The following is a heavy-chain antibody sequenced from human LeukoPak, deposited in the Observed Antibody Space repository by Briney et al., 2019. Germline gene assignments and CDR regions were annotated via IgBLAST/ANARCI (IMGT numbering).Heavy chain of an antibody. V-gene: IGHV4-59*01. CDR1: GGSISSYD. J-gene: IGHJ4*02. CDR3: ARGILGRYYFDY. CDR2: IYYSGST. Sequence: SETLSLTCTVSGGSISSYDWSWIRQPPGKGLEWIGYIYYSGSTNYNPALKRRVTISVDTSKNKFSLKLHSVTAADTAVYYCARGILGRYYFDYWGQGTLVTVSS. D-gene: IGHD3-3*02.